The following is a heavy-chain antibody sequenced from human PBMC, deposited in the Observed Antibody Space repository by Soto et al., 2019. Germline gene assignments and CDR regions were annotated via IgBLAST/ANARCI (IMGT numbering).Heavy chain of an antibody. D-gene: IGHD6-19*01. CDR1: GYSFSIHW. J-gene: IGHJ4*02. Sequence: GESLQISCKGFGYSFSIHWGAWVRQMPEKGLEWIGTIYPGDSDTKYSSAFRGHVTISADTSVSTAYLQWRSLEATDSAIYYCAKYVRAYSSGWYYFDYWGQGTLVTVSS. CDR2: IYPGDSDT. V-gene: IGHV5-51*01. CDR3: AKYVRAYSSGWYYFDY.